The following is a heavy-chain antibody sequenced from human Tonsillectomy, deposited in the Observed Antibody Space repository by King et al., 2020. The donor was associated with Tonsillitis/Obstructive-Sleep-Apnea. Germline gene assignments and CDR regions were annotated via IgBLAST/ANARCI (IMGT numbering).Heavy chain of an antibody. J-gene: IGHJ4*02. CDR2: ISAYNDNT. V-gene: IGHV1-18*01. CDR1: GYTFSSYN. D-gene: IGHD4-23*01. CDR3: ARENDYGGNLPGFDY. Sequence: QLVQSGAEVKKPGASVKVSCQTSGYTFSSYNISWVRQARGQGLEWMGWISAYNDNTNYAQKVQGRVTMTTDTSTSTAYIELRSLRSDDTAVYYCARENDYGGNLPGFDYWGQGTLVTVSS.